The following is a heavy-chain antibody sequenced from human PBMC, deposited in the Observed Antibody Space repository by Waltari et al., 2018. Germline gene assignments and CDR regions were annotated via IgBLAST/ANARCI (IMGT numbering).Heavy chain of an antibody. J-gene: IGHJ5*02. CDR3: ARGGVGDWEWFDR. Sequence: VQLRESGPRLVKPSETLSLIRTVYGGPISSHYQGWIRQPPGKGLDWIGDIYYTGGTKFTPTLKSRVTMSVDTSKNQFSLTLSSVTAADTAVYYCARGGVGDWEWFDRWGQGTLVTVSS. CDR2: IYYTGGT. CDR1: GGPISSHY. V-gene: IGHV4-59*11. D-gene: IGHD2-21*02.